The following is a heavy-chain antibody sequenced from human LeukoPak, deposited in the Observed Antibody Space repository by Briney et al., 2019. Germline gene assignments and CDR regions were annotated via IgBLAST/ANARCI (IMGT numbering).Heavy chain of an antibody. CDR3: ADYRKPQGLDY. CDR2: IDASGSDT. J-gene: IGHJ4*01. V-gene: IGHV3-23*01. D-gene: IGHD1-14*01. Sequence: GGSLRLSCEVSEFPFSIYAMAWVRQAPGQGLGWVSAIDASGSDTYYTDAVNGGFTISRDNSKNPVYLQMNSLRVEDTAVYYCADYRKPQGLDYWGHVTLVTVSS. CDR1: EFPFSIYA.